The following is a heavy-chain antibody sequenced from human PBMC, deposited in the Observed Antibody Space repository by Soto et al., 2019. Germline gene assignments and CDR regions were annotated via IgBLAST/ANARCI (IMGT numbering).Heavy chain of an antibody. CDR3: ARKGGFVTDPIDY. CDR2: IYSGGTT. D-gene: IGHD2-15*01. Sequence: GGSLRLSCAASGFTVGTNCVSWVRQAPGTGLEWVSFIYSGGTTYYADSVKGRFTISRDNSKNTLYLQMNSLRTEDTAVYYCARKGGFVTDPIDYWGQGTLVTVSS. J-gene: IGHJ4*02. V-gene: IGHV3-66*01. CDR1: GFTVGTNC.